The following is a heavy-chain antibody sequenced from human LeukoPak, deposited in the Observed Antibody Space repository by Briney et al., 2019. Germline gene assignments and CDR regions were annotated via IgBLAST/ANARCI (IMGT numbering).Heavy chain of an antibody. V-gene: IGHV3-48*02. J-gene: IGHJ4*02. CDR2: ITASGTAM. CDR1: GFTFSSYS. Sequence: GGSLRLSCAASGFTFSSYSMNWARQAPGKGLEWVSHITASGTAMFYADSVKGRFTISRDNAKNSLYLQMNSLRDEDTAVYYCTKANYYGVDGVFFDYWGQGTLVTVSS. D-gene: IGHD3-22*01. CDR3: TKANYYGVDGVFFDY.